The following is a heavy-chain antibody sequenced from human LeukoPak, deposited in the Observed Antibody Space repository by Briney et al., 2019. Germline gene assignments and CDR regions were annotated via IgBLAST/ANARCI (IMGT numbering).Heavy chain of an antibody. CDR3: ARERGVGAYYFDS. D-gene: IGHD1-26*01. CDR1: GFPFSDFS. Sequence: GGSLRLSCATSGFPFSDFSMSWVRQAPGKGLEWISAIIGSGVSTYYADSVRGRFTISRDNSKYTLSLQMNGLRPEDTAVYYCARERGVGAYYFDSWGQGTLVTVSS. CDR2: IIGSGVST. V-gene: IGHV3-23*01. J-gene: IGHJ4*02.